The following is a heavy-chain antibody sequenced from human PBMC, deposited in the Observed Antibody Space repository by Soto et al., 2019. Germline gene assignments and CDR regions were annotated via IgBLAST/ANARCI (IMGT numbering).Heavy chain of an antibody. J-gene: IGHJ4*02. V-gene: IGHV3-33*01. CDR3: ARDQIAARAFDY. D-gene: IGHD6-6*01. CDR1: GFTFSSYG. CDR2: IWYDGSNK. Sequence: PGGSLRLSCAASGFTFSSYGMHWVRQAPGKGLEWVAVIWYDGSNKYYADSVKGRFTISRDNSKNTLYLQMNSLRAEDTAVYYCARDQIAARAFDYWGQGTLVTVSS.